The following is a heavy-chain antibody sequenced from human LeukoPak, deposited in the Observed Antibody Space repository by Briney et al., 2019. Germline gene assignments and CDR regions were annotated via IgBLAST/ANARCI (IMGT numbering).Heavy chain of an antibody. Sequence: SQTLSLTCAISGDSVSSNSAAWNWIRQSPSRGLEWLGRTYYRSKWYNDYAVSVKSRITFNPDTSKNQFSLQLDSVTPEDTAVYYCCHSLSGRTGAFDIWGRGTVVTVSS. CDR2: TYYRSKWYN. V-gene: IGHV6-1*01. J-gene: IGHJ3*02. CDR1: GDSVSSNSAA. D-gene: IGHD2-21*01. CDR3: CHSLSGRTGAFDI.